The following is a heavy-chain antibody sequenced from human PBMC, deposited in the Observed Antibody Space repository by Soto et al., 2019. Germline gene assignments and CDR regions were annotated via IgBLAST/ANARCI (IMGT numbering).Heavy chain of an antibody. J-gene: IGHJ1*01. V-gene: IGHV3-30-3*01. CDR3: ARDGCSGTACYFQF. D-gene: IGHD2-8*01. CDR1: GFTFNHYA. CDR2: ISYDGVNK. Sequence: QVQLVESGGGVVQPGRSLRLSCAASGFTFNHYAMNWVRQAPGKGLEWVAVISYDGVNKYYAESVKGRFTISRDTSKNTLNRDMNSLRVEDTAVYYCARDGCSGTACYFQFWGQGTLVTVSS.